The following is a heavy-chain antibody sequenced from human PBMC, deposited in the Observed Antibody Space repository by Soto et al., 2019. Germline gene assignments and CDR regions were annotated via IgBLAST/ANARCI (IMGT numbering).Heavy chain of an antibody. CDR2: ISCDGSNK. CDR1: GFTFSSYG. J-gene: IGHJ5*02. D-gene: IGHD3-3*01. V-gene: IGHV3-30*18. Sequence: QVQLVESGGGVVQPGRSLRLSCAASGFTFSSYGMHWVRQAPGKGLEWVAVISCDGSNKYYTDSVKGRFTISRDNSKNTLHLQMNSLRAENTAVYYCAKETNTIFAKGWFDPWGQGTLVTVSS. CDR3: AKETNTIFAKGWFDP.